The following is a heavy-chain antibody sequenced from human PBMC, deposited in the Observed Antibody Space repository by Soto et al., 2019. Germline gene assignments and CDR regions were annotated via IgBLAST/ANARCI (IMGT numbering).Heavy chain of an antibody. Sequence: GGSLRLSCAASGFTFSSYGMHWVRQAPGKGLEWVAVIWYDGSNKYYADSVKGRFTISRDNSKNTLYLQMNSLRAEDTAVYYCARDYIWGSYRYPDYWGQGTLVTVSS. CDR3: ARDYIWGSYRYPDY. CDR1: GFTFSSYG. J-gene: IGHJ4*02. CDR2: IWYDGSNK. D-gene: IGHD3-16*02. V-gene: IGHV3-33*01.